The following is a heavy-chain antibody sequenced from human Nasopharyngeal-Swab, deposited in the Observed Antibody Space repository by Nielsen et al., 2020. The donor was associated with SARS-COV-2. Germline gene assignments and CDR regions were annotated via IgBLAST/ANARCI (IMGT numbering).Heavy chain of an antibody. CDR2: ISYDGSNK. D-gene: IGHD1-26*01. Sequence: GGSLRLACVVSGFTFSSLAMHCDRQAPGKGLEWVAVISYDGSNKYYADSVKGRFTISRENSKNTLYLQMNSLRAEDAVVYCGARGSGSCKESLFDYWGQGTLVTVSS. V-gene: IGHV3-30*03. J-gene: IGHJ4*02. CDR1: GFTFSSLA. CDR3: ARGSGSCKESLFDY.